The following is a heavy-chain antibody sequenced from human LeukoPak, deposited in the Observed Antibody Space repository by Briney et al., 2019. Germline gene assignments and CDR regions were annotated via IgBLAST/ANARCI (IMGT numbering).Heavy chain of an antibody. CDR3: AKDMWSGSYGARTDAFDI. D-gene: IGHD1-26*01. CDR1: GFTFDDYT. CDR2: ISWDGGST. J-gene: IGHJ3*02. V-gene: IGHV3-43*01. Sequence: PGGSLRLSCAASGFTFDDYTMHWVRQAPGKGLEWVSLISWDGGSTYYADSVKGRFTISRDNSKNSLYLQMNSLRTEDTALYYCAKDMWSGSYGARTDAFDIWGQGTMVTVSS.